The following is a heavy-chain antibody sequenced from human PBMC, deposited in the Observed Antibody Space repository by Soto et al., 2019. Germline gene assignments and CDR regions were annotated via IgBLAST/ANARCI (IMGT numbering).Heavy chain of an antibody. D-gene: IGHD1-26*01. CDR1: GYTFTSHG. CDR2: VSTYNGKT. Sequence: HDQLVQSGGEVKKPGASVKVSCKASGYTFTSHGISWVRQAPGQGHEWMGWVSTYNGKTDYAQKFQGRVTMTADTRTSTGYMELRSLRSDDTAVYYCARLLTEGATYREDAFDIWGQGTKVTVSS. CDR3: ARLLTEGATYREDAFDI. V-gene: IGHV1-18*01. J-gene: IGHJ3*02.